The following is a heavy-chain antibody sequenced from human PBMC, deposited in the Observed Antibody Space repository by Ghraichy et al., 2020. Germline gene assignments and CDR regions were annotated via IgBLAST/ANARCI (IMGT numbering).Heavy chain of an antibody. V-gene: IGHV3-11*01. CDR3: AREGIAAAGFDY. J-gene: IGHJ4*02. D-gene: IGHD6-13*01. CDR2: ISSSGSTI. CDR1: GFTFSDYY. Sequence: GESLNISCAASGFTFSDYYMSWIRQAPGKGLEWVSYISSSGSTIYYADSVKGRFTISRDNAKNSLYLQMNSLRAEDTAVYYCAREGIAAAGFDYWGQGTLVTVYS.